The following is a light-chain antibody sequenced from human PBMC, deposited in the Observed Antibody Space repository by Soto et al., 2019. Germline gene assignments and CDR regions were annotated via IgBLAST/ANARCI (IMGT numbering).Light chain of an antibody. CDR3: QQYNNWPLS. CDR1: QSVNSN. CDR2: GAS. V-gene: IGKV3-15*01. J-gene: IGKJ4*01. Sequence: EIVMTQSPATLSVSPGERATLSCRASQSVNSNFAWYQQKPGQAPRLLIYGASTRATGIPARFSGSGSGTDFTLTISSLQSEDFAVYYCQQYNNWPLSFGGGTKVEIK.